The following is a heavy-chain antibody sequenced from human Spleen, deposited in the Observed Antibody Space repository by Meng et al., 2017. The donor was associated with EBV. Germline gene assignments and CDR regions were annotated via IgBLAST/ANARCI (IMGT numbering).Heavy chain of an antibody. CDR2: VFYSGST. CDR3: ASLSAYGPSVGAGGIDN. V-gene: IGHV4-59*01. J-gene: IGHJ4*02. D-gene: IGHD3-10*01. CDR1: GGSMRNYY. Sequence: QVQLQEPGPGFGKPSAPLSLTCPVSGGSMRNYYWSWIRQPPGKGLELIGYVFYSGSTNYTPSLKSRVTISLDMSKRQFSLTVNSVTAADTAMYYCASLSAYGPSVGAGGIDNWGQGTLVTVSS.